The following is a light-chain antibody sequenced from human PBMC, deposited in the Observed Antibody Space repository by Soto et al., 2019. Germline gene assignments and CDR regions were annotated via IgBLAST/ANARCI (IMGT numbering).Light chain of an antibody. CDR3: QQRSTWPYT. J-gene: IGKJ2*01. V-gene: IGKV3-11*01. CDR1: QSVSRY. CDR2: DAS. Sequence: EIVLTQSPATLSLSPGERATLSCRASQSVSRYVAWYQQKPGQAHRLLIFDASTRATGIPARFSGSGSGTDCTLNISSLEPEDFAVYYCQQRSTWPYTFGQGTKVDIK.